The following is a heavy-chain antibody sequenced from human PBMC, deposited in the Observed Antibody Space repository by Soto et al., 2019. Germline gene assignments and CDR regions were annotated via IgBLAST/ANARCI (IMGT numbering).Heavy chain of an antibody. CDR2: IIPIFGTA. CDR3: ARGRSDYYGSGSYSAEFAY. V-gene: IGHV1-69*01. J-gene: IGHJ4*02. Sequence: QVQLVQSGAEVKKPGSSVKVSCKASGGTFSSYAISWVRQAPGQGLEWMGGIIPIFGTANYAQKFQGRVTITADESTSTAYMELSSLRSEDTAVYYCARGRSDYYGSGSYSAEFAYCGQGTLVTVSS. CDR1: GGTFSSYA. D-gene: IGHD3-10*01.